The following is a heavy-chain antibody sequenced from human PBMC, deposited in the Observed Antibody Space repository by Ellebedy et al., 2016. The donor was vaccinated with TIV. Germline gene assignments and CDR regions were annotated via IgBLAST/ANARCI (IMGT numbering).Heavy chain of an antibody. Sequence: GSLRLSXAVYGGSFSGHYWSWIRQSPGKGLEWIGEINHSGSTNYNPSLKSRVTISVDTSKNQFSLKLTSVTAADTAVYYCARGSPGTSAYMDVWGKGTTVTVSS. CDR3: ARGSPGTSAYMDV. CDR1: GGSFSGHY. V-gene: IGHV4-34*01. J-gene: IGHJ6*03. CDR2: INHSGST. D-gene: IGHD3-10*01.